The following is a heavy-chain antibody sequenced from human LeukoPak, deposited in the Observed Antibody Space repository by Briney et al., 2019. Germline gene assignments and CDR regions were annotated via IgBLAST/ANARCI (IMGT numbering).Heavy chain of an antibody. CDR1: GYNFFRTG. CDR2: ISAYNGNT. Sequence: ASVKVSCKASGYNFFRTGISWVRQAPGQGPEWLGWISAYNGNTNYAQRLQGRITLTTDTSTNTAFMVLRSLRSDDTAVYYCARDDGYSPDYWGQGTLVTVSS. D-gene: IGHD2-15*01. V-gene: IGHV1-18*01. J-gene: IGHJ4*02. CDR3: ARDDGYSPDY.